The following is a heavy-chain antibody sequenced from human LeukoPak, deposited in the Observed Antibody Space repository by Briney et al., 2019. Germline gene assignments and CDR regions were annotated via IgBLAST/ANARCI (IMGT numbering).Heavy chain of an antibody. V-gene: IGHV4-4*09. CDR1: GGSISSYY. J-gene: IGHJ4*02. Sequence: SETLSLTCTVSGGSISSYYWSWIRQPPGKGLEWIGYIYTSGSTNYNPSLKSRVTISVDTSKNQFSLKLSSVTAADTAVYYCARSWGIAARRGAFDYWGQGTLVTVSS. CDR3: ARSWGIAARRGAFDY. D-gene: IGHD6-6*01. CDR2: IYTSGST.